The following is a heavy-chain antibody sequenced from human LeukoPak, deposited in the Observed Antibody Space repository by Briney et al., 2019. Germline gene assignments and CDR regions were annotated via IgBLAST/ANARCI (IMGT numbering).Heavy chain of an antibody. V-gene: IGHV3-23*01. D-gene: IGHD3-10*01. Sequence: GGSLRLSCAASGFTFSSYAMSWVRQAPGKGLEWVSLISGSGGSTYYADSVKGRFTISRDNSKNTLYLQMNSLRAEDTAVYYCARDYGSGSYNWFDPWGQGTLVTVSS. CDR2: ISGSGGST. CDR3: ARDYGSGSYNWFDP. J-gene: IGHJ5*02. CDR1: GFTFSSYA.